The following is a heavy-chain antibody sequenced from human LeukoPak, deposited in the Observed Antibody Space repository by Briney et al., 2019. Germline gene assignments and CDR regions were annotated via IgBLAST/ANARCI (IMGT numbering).Heavy chain of an antibody. CDR2: IKQDGRER. V-gene: IGHV3-7*01. D-gene: IGHD3-16*01. J-gene: IGHJ4*02. Sequence: PGGSLRLSCAASGFTFSSHWMSWVRQAPGKGLEWVANIKQDGRERYYVDSVKGRFTISRDNAENSLYLQMNSLRVEDTAVYYCASRIGVWGSFPLDYWGQGTLVTVSS. CDR3: ASRIGVWGSFPLDY. CDR1: GFTFSSHW.